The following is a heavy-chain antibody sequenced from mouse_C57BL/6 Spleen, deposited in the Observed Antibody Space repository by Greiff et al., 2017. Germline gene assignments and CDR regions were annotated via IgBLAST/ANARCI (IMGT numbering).Heavy chain of an antibody. CDR1: GFNIKDDY. CDR3: TFITTVVARDY. V-gene: IGHV14-4*01. Sequence: DVQLQESGAELVRPGASVKLSCTASGFNIKDDYMHWVKQRPEQGLEWIGWIDPENGDTEYASKFQGKATITADTSSNTAYLPLSSLTSEDTAVYDCTFITTVVARDYWGQGTTLTVSS. D-gene: IGHD1-1*01. CDR2: IDPENGDT. J-gene: IGHJ2*01.